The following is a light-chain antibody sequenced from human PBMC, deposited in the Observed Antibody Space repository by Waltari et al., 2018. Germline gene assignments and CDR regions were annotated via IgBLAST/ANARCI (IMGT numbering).Light chain of an antibody. CDR1: QSVSSN. J-gene: IGKJ3*01. CDR3: QQYNNWPPLT. CDR2: GTS. V-gene: IGKV3-15*01. Sequence: EIVMTQSPATLSVSPGETATLSCRASQSVSSNLAWYQQKPGQAPRLLIDGTSIRATGIPARFSGSGSGTEFTLTISSLQSEDFAIYYCQQYNNWPPLTFGPGTKVDIK.